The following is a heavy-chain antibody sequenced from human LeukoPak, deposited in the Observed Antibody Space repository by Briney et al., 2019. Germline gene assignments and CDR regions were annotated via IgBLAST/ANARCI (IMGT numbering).Heavy chain of an antibody. V-gene: IGHV3-33*01. D-gene: IGHD3-22*01. CDR3: ARGDYYDSSGYYFPDAFDI. J-gene: IGHJ3*02. Sequence: PGKSLRLSCEASGFTFNTYGMHWVRQAPGKGLEWVAVIWYDGSNKYYVDSVQGRFTISRDNSKNTLYLQMSSLRAEDTAVYYCARGDYYDSSGYYFPDAFDIWGQGTMVTVSS. CDR1: GFTFNTYG. CDR2: IWYDGSNK.